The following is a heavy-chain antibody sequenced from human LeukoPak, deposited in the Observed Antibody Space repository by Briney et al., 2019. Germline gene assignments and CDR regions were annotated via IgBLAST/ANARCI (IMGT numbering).Heavy chain of an antibody. CDR2: IYYSGST. CDR1: GGSISSGGYY. Sequence: SQTLSLTCTVSGGSISSGGYYWSWIRQLPGKGLEWIGYIYYSGSTYYNPSLKSRLTISVDTSKNQFSLKLSSVTAADTAVYYCARGRRSSGWYWFDPWGQGALVTVSS. J-gene: IGHJ5*02. V-gene: IGHV4-31*03. D-gene: IGHD6-19*01. CDR3: ARGRRSSGWYWFDP.